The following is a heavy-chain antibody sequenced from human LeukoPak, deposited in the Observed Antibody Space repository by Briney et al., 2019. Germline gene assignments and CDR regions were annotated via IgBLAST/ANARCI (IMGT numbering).Heavy chain of an antibody. J-gene: IGHJ4*02. CDR1: GFTFSNYA. CDR3: AKGYYYDSSGYQN. V-gene: IGHV3-23*01. CDR2: ISGSGGST. D-gene: IGHD3-22*01. Sequence: GGSLRLSCAASGFTFSNYAMSWARQAPGKGLEWVSAISGSGGSTYYADSVKGRFTISRDNSKNTLYLQINSLRAEDTAVYYCAKGYYYDSSGYQNWGQGTLVTVSS.